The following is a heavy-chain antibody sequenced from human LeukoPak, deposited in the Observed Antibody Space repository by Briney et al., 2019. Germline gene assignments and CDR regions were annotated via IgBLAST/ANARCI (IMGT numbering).Heavy chain of an antibody. CDR2: ISGSGGST. CDR1: GFTFSSYA. V-gene: IGHV3-23*01. CDR3: ARVREWGHRGALDT. J-gene: IGHJ3*02. D-gene: IGHD3-3*01. Sequence: GGSLRLSCAASGFTFSSYAMSWVRQAPGKGLEWVSAISGSGGSTYYADSVKGRFTISRDNSKNTLYLQMNSLRAEDTAVYYCARVREWGHRGALDTWGQGTMVTVPS.